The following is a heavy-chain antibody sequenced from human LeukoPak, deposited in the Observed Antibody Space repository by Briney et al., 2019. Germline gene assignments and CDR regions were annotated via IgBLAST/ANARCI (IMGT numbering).Heavy chain of an antibody. CDR1: GGSISSSSYY. V-gene: IGHV4-39*07. CDR2: IYYSGST. D-gene: IGHD3-22*01. CDR3: ARLFANYYDSSGLRYYYYMDV. J-gene: IGHJ6*03. Sequence: PSETLSLTCTVSGGSISSSSYYWGWIRQPPGKGLEWIGSIYYSGSTYYNPSLKSRVTISVDTSKNQFSLKLSSVTAADTAVYYCARLFANYYDSSGLRYYYYMDVWGKGTTVTISS.